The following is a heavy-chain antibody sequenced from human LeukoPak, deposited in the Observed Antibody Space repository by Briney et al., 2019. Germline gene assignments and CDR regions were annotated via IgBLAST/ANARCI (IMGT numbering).Heavy chain of an antibody. CDR1: GFTFSSYG. CDR3: ARDLGGMDV. V-gene: IGHV3-33*01. Sequence: GGSLRLSCAASGFTFSSYGMHWLREAPGKGLEWVAVIWYDGSNKYYADSVKGRFTISRDNSKNTLYLQMNSLRAEDTAVYYCARDLGGMDVWGQGTTVTVSS. CDR2: IWYDGSNK. J-gene: IGHJ6*02.